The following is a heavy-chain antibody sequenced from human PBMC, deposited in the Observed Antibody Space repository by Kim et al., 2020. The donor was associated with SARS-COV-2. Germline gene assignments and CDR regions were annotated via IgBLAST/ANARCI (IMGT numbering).Heavy chain of an antibody. J-gene: IGHJ4*02. V-gene: IGHV3-23*01. D-gene: IGHD4-17*01. Sequence: GGSLRLSCAASGFTFSSSAMTWVRQAPGKGLEWVSTISGSGGSTWHADSVKGRFTISRDISRSTLYLQMNSLRAEDTAVYYCARDRRSYGDYVDYWGQGTLVTVSS. CDR3: ARDRRSYGDYVDY. CDR1: GFTFSSSA. CDR2: ISGSGGST.